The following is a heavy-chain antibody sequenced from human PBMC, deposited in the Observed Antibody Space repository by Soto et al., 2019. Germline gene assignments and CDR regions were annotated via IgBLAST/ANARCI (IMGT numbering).Heavy chain of an antibody. CDR1: GGSISSYY. CDR3: ARKLFYDSSGYRPREYYFDY. J-gene: IGHJ4*02. CDR2: IYYSGST. V-gene: IGHV4-59*01. Sequence: LETLSLTCTVSGGSISSYYWSWIRQPPGKGLEWIGYIYYSGSTNYNPSLKSRVTISVDTSKNQFSLKLSSVTAADTAVYYCARKLFYDSSGYRPREYYFDYWGQGTLVTVSS. D-gene: IGHD3-22*01.